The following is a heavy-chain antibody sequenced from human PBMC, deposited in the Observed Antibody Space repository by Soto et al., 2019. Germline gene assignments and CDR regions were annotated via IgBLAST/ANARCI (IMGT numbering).Heavy chain of an antibody. CDR3: ARAALFAGEDPYYYGMDV. J-gene: IGHJ6*02. D-gene: IGHD3-10*01. Sequence: QVQLVQSGAEVKKPGSSVKVSCKASGGTFSSYAISWVRQAPGQGLEWMGGIIPIFGTANYAQKFQGRVTITSDESTSTAYMELSSLRSDDTAVYYCARAALFAGEDPYYYGMDVWGQGTTVTVSS. CDR2: IIPIFGTA. V-gene: IGHV1-69*01. CDR1: GGTFSSYA.